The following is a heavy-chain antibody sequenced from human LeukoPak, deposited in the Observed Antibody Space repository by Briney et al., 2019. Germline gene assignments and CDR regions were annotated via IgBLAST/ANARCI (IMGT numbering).Heavy chain of an antibody. CDR1: GFTFSNAW. D-gene: IGHD4-17*01. CDR3: TTGPVYGDYAPTKDY. J-gene: IGHJ4*02. Sequence: PGGSLRLSCAASGFTFSNAWMSWVRQAPGKGPEWVGRIKSKTDGGTTDYAAPVKGKFTISRDDSKNTVYLQMNSLKTEDTAVYYCTTGPVYGDYAPTKDYWGQGTLVTVSS. V-gene: IGHV3-15*01. CDR2: IKSKTDGGTT.